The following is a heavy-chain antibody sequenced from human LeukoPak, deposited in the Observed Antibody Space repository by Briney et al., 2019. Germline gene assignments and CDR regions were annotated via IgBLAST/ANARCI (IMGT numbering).Heavy chain of an antibody. CDR3: AREGVAGTGLDY. CDR1: GFTFSSYA. D-gene: IGHD6-13*01. CDR2: ISGSGGST. Sequence: GGSLRLSCAASGFTFSSYAMSWVRQAPGKGLEWVSAISGSGGSTYYADSVKGRFTISRDNAKNSLYLHINSLRAEDMALYYCAREGVAGTGLDYWGQGTLVTVSS. V-gene: IGHV3-23*01. J-gene: IGHJ4*02.